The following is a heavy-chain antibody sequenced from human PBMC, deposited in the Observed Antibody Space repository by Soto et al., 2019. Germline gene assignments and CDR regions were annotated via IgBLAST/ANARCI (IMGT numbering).Heavy chain of an antibody. V-gene: IGHV4-4*07. CDR2: IYTSGST. Sequence: SETLSLTCTVSGGSISSYYWSWIRQPAGKGLEWIGRIYTSGSTNYNPSLKSRVTMSVDTSKNQFSLKLSSVTAADTAVYYCARTPPGAAGPTGPLDYWGQGTLVTVSS. J-gene: IGHJ4*02. CDR1: GGSISSYY. CDR3: ARTPPGAAGPTGPLDY. D-gene: IGHD6-13*01.